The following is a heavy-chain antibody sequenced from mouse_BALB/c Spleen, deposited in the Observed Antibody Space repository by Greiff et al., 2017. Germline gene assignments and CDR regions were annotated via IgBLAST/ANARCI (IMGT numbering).Heavy chain of an antibody. J-gene: IGHJ4*01. CDR1: GYTFTDYA. Sequence: QVQLQQSGAELVRPGVSVKISCKGSGYTFTDYAMHWVKQSHAKSLEWIGVISTYYGDASYNQKFKGKATMTVDKSSSTAYMELARLTSEDSAIYYCARGGYDGAMDYWGQGTSVTVSS. CDR3: ARGGYDGAMDY. D-gene: IGHD2-2*01. V-gene: IGHV1S137*01. CDR2: ISTYYGDA.